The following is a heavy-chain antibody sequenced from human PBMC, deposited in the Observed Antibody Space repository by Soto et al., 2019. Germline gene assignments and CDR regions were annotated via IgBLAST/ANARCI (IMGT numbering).Heavy chain of an antibody. CDR1: SGSFIGDY. D-gene: IGHD3-16*01. J-gene: IGHJ4*02. CDR3: ARAPGRVTYLYV. V-gene: IGHV4-34*01. CDR2: FNHNGNI. Sequence: SETLSLTCAVSSGSFIGDYWSWMRQPPGKGLEWIGEFNHNGNINYNPSLESRATISLDTSKNQVSLRLTSVTAADTAVYFCARAPGRVTYLYVWGQGTLVTGSS.